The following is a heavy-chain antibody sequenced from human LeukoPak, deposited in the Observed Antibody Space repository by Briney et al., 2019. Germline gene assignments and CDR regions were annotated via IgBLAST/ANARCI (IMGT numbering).Heavy chain of an antibody. CDR1: SGSISNYY. Sequence: SETLSLTCTVSSGSISNYYWSWIRQPPRKGLEWIGYIYSSGSTNYNPSLKSRVTISVDTSKNQFSLKLSSVTAADTAVYYCARAYCSSTSCYPHFDYWGQGTLVTVSS. J-gene: IGHJ4*02. CDR2: IYSSGST. D-gene: IGHD2-2*01. CDR3: ARAYCSSTSCYPHFDY. V-gene: IGHV4-59*01.